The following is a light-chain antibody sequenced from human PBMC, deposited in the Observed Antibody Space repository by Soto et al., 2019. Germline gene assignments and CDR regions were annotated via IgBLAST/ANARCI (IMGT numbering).Light chain of an antibody. J-gene: IGKJ4*01. CDR2: RAS. V-gene: IGKV3-15*01. CDR3: QQYDKWPPLT. CDR1: QNVRTN. Sequence: EIVMTQSPDTLSVSPGERATLSCRASQNVRTNLAWYQQKPGQAPRLVVYRASNRAAGVPARFSGSGSGTEFTLTISSLQSEDFAVYYCQQYDKWPPLTFGGGTKVEIK.